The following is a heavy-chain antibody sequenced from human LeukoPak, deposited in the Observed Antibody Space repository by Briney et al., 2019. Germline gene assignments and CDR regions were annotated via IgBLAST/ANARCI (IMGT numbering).Heavy chain of an antibody. J-gene: IGHJ5*02. CDR1: GXSISSSSYY. CDR2: IYYSGST. D-gene: IGHD3-22*01. CDR3: ARQDATYYYDSSDVGCLCWFDP. Sequence: PSETLSLTCTVSGXSISSSSYYWGWIRQPPGKGLEWIGSIYYSGSTYYNPSLKSRVTISVDTSKNQFSLKLSSVTAADTAVYYCARQDATYYYDSSDVGCLCWFDPWGQGTLVTVSS. V-gene: IGHV4-39*01.